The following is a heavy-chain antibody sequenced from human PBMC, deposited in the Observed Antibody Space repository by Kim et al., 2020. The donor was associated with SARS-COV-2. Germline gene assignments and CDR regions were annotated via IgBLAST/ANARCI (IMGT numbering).Heavy chain of an antibody. CDR1: GFTFSSYA. D-gene: IGHD5-12*01. CDR2: ISSNGGSS. CDR3: AREVQWLRLGYAFDI. J-gene: IGHJ3*02. Sequence: GGSLRLSCAASGFTFSSYAIHWVRQAPGKGLEYVSAISSNGGSSYYANSVKGRFTISRDNSKNTLYLQMGSLRAEDMAVYYCAREVQWLRLGYAFDICGHGALVTVSS. V-gene: IGHV3-64*01.